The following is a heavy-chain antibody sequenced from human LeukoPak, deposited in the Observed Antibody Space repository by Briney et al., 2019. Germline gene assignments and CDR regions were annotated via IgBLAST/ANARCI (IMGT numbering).Heavy chain of an antibody. J-gene: IGHJ4*02. CDR3: ARGVRGSYYEGAYFDY. Sequence: GGSLRLSCAASGFTFSSYDMRWVRQATGKGLEWVSAIGTAGDTYYPGSVKGRFTIPRENAKNSLYLQMNSLRAGDTAVYYCARGVRGSYYEGAYFDYWGQGTLVTVSS. CDR2: IGTAGDT. CDR1: GFTFSSYD. V-gene: IGHV3-13*01. D-gene: IGHD1-26*01.